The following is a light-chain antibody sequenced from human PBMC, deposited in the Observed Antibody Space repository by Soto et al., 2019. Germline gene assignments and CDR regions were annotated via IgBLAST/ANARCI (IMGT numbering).Light chain of an antibody. Sequence: DIQMSQSPSSLSASVGDRVTITCLASQRISTYLHWFQQKPGKAPKLLIYAASNLQSGVPSRFSGSGSGTDFTLTISSLQPEDFATYYCQQSYNAPITFGQGTRLEIK. V-gene: IGKV1-39*01. CDR3: QQSYNAPIT. CDR1: QRISTY. CDR2: AAS. J-gene: IGKJ5*01.